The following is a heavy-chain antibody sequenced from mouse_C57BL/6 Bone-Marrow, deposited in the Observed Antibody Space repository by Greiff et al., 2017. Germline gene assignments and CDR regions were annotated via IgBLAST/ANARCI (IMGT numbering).Heavy chain of an antibody. Sequence: QVQLQQSGAELARPGASVKLSCKASGYTFTSYGIRWVKQRTGQGLEWIGEIYPRSGNTYYNEKFKGKATLTADKSSSTAYMELRSLTSEDSAVYFCARGVEGYYGNFLFAYWGQGTLVTVSA. CDR2: IYPRSGNT. V-gene: IGHV1-81*01. CDR3: ARGVEGYYGNFLFAY. D-gene: IGHD2-1*01. CDR1: GYTFTSYG. J-gene: IGHJ3*01.